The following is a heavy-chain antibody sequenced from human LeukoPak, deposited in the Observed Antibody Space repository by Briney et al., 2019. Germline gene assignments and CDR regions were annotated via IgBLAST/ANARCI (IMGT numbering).Heavy chain of an antibody. CDR3: ARGPPNWGYDY. CDR1: GYTFTSYD. D-gene: IGHD7-27*01. J-gene: IGHJ4*02. Sequence: ASVTVSCKASGYTFTSYDFNWVRQATGQRPEWMGWMSPNSGDTGYAQKFQDRVTMTRNTSISTAYMELSSLRSDDTAVYYCARGPPNWGYDYWGPGTLVTASS. CDR2: MSPNSGDT. V-gene: IGHV1-8*01.